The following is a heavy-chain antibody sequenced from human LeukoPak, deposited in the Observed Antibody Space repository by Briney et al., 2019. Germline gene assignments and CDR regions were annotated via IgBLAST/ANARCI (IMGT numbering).Heavy chain of an antibody. CDR1: GESFSGYF. CDR2: INHSGST. Sequence: SETLSLTCAVYGESFSGYFWNGIRQPPGKELEWIGEINHSGSTNYNPSLKSRVTISVDTSKNQFSLKLSSVTAADTAVYYCARLLSGWYLLPYFDYWGQGTLVTVSS. V-gene: IGHV4-34*01. D-gene: IGHD6-19*01. J-gene: IGHJ4*02. CDR3: ARLLSGWYLLPYFDY.